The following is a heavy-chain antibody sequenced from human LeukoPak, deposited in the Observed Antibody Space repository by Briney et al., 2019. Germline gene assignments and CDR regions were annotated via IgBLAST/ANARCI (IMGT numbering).Heavy chain of an antibody. CDR3: ATLLSSSYYFDY. D-gene: IGHD3-10*02. J-gene: IGHJ4*02. CDR1: GASISSGSYY. V-gene: IGHV4-61*02. CDR2: IFASGST. Sequence: PSETLSLTCTVSGASISSGSYYWNWIRQPAGKGLEWIGRIFASGSTNYNPSLKSRVTISVDTSKNQFSLKLSSVTAADTAVYFCATLLSSSYYFDYWGQGTLVTVSS.